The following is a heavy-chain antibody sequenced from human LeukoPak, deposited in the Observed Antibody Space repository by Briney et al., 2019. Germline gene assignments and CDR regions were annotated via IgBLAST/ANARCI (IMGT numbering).Heavy chain of an antibody. CDR1: GGSISSGGYY. Sequence: SETLSLTCTVSGGSISSGGYYWSWIRQHPGKGLEWIGYIYYSGSTYYNPSLKSRVTISVDTSKNQFSLKLSSVTAADTAVYFCTKETEYDIFDYWGQGTLVTVSS. CDR3: TKETEYDIFDY. D-gene: IGHD3-9*01. CDR2: IYYSGST. J-gene: IGHJ4*02. V-gene: IGHV4-31*03.